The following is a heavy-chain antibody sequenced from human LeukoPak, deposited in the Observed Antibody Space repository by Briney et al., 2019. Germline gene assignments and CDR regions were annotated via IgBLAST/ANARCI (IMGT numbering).Heavy chain of an antibody. Sequence: GGSLRLSCAASGFTFSSTSMSWVRQAPGKGLEWVSAISGSGDSTYYGDSVKGRFTISRDNSKNTLYLQMNSLRAEDTAVYYCAKTRPLDSSSWSHGDYWGQGTLVTVSS. V-gene: IGHV3-23*01. CDR3: AKTRPLDSSSWSHGDY. CDR1: GFTFSSTS. CDR2: ISGSGDST. J-gene: IGHJ4*02. D-gene: IGHD6-13*01.